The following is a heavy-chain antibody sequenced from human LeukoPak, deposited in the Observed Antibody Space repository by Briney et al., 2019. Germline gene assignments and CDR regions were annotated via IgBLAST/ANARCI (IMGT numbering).Heavy chain of an antibody. CDR2: IYYSGST. CDR1: GGSISSSSYY. D-gene: IGHD6-6*01. Sequence: PSETLSLTCTVSGGSISSSSYYWGWIRQPPGKGLEWIGSIYYSGSTYYNPSLKSRVTISVDTSKNQFSLKLSSVTAADTAVYYCARERWGAYSSSHRSPDFDYWGQGTLVTVSS. CDR3: ARERWGAYSSSHRSPDFDY. J-gene: IGHJ4*02. V-gene: IGHV4-39*02.